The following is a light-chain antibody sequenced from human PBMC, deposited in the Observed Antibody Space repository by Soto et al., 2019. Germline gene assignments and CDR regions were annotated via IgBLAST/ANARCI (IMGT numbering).Light chain of an antibody. CDR3: QQRCNWPLT. CDR1: QSVSSY. V-gene: IGKV3-11*01. Sequence: EIVLTQSPATLSLSPGERATLSCRASQSVSSYLAWYQHKPGQAPRLLIFDASNRATGIPARLSGSGSRTDFTLTISSLEPEDFAVYYRQQRCNWPLTFGQGTRLEIK. J-gene: IGKJ5*01. CDR2: DAS.